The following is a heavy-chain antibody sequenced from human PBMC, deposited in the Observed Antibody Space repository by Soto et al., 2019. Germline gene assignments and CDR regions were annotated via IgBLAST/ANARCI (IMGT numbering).Heavy chain of an antibody. CDR1: GYTFITYD. V-gene: IGHV1-8*01. J-gene: IGHJ5*02. D-gene: IGHD2-2*01. CDR3: ARGSRQDCTDTTCYPDWFDP. Sequence: ASVKVSCKASGYTFITYDINWVRQATGQGLEWMGWMNPNTGNTGYAQKFQGRITMTRDASTSTSYMELSSLRSDDTAVYYCARGSRQDCTDTTCYPDWFDPWGPGTLVTVSS. CDR2: MNPNTGNT.